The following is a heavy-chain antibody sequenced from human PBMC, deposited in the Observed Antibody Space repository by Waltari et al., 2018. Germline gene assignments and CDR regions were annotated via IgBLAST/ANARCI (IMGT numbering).Heavy chain of an antibody. Sequence: QVQLQASGPGKLKPSETLSLTCSFSGYSIRDGYFWGWIRLPPGKGLEWIGSIKHKGNTYYNPSLKSRVTLSLDTSKNQFSLTLTSVTAADTALYYCARDLYGGNAAEYFDPWGQGTLLTVSS. CDR2: IKHKGNT. D-gene: IGHD4-17*01. CDR3: ARDLYGGNAAEYFDP. CDR1: GYSIRDGYF. V-gene: IGHV4-38-2*02. J-gene: IGHJ4*02.